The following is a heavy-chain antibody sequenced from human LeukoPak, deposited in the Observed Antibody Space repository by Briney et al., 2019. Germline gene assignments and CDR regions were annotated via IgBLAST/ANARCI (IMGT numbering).Heavy chain of an antibody. CDR1: GFTFSSYA. J-gene: IGHJ4*02. CDR2: ISGSGGST. V-gene: IGHV3-23*01. D-gene: IGHD4-23*01. Sequence: GGSLRLSCAASGFTFSSYAMSWVHQAPGKGLEWVSAISGSGGSTYYADSVKGRFTISRDNSKNTLYLQMNSLRAEDTAVYYCAGVYGGNRHFDYWGQGTLVTVSS. CDR3: AGVYGGNRHFDY.